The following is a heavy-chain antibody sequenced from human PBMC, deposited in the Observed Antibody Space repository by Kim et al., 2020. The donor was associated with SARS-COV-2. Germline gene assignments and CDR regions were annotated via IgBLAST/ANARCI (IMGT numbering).Heavy chain of an antibody. V-gene: IGHV3-23*01. CDR3: AKKGGVRGVIITPLDY. D-gene: IGHD3-10*01. J-gene: IGHJ4*02. Sequence: SVKGRFTISRDNSKNTLYLQMNSLRAEDTAVYYCAKKGGVRGVIITPLDYWGQGTLVTVSS.